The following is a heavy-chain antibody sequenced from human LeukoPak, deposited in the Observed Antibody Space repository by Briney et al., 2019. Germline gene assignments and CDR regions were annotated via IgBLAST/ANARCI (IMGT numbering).Heavy chain of an antibody. CDR1: GFTLRSFW. J-gene: IGHJ5*02. CDR2: INNDGIIT. CDR3: AREPSNYGSGSYYLSA. Sequence: GGSLRLSCAGSGFTLRSFWMHWVRQAPGKGLEWVSLINNDGIITTYAASVKGRFTISRDNTDNTLYLQMTNLRVEDSAVYFCAREPSNYGSGSYYLSAWGQGALVTVSS. V-gene: IGHV3-74*01. D-gene: IGHD3-10*01.